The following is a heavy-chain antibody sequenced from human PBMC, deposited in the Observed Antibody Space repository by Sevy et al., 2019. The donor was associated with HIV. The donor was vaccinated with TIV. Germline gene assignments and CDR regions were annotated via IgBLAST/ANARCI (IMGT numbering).Heavy chain of an antibody. Sequence: GGSLRLSCAASGFTFSKYSMSWVRQPPGKGLEWVSTFSFGCGELNYADSVKGRFIISRDNSKSSVYLQMNNLRPEDTAVYYCAREGCTKPHDYWGQGTLVTVSS. CDR1: GFTFSKYS. J-gene: IGHJ4*02. V-gene: IGHV3-23*01. CDR2: FSFGCGEL. CDR3: AREGCTKPHDY. D-gene: IGHD2-8*01.